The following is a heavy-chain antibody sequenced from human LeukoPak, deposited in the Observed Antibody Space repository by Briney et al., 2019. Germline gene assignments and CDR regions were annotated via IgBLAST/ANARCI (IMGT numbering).Heavy chain of an antibody. V-gene: IGHV3-23*01. CDR3: AKEAYYDILSGSEAEGFMDV. J-gene: IGHJ6*03. D-gene: IGHD3-9*01. Sequence: GGSLRLSCAASGFTFSSSAMTWVRQAPEKGLEWVSTLSGSGDSTYYADSVKGRFTICRDNSKNTLFLEMNRLRAEDTAIYYCAKEAYYDILSGSEAEGFMDVWGKGTAVIVSS. CDR2: LSGSGDST. CDR1: GFTFSSSA.